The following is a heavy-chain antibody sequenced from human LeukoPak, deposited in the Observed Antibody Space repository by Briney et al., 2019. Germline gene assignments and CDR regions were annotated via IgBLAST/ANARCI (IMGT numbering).Heavy chain of an antibody. CDR1: GYTLTELS. Sequence: GASVKVSCKVSGYTLTELSMHWVGQSPGKGLEWMGGFDPEDGETIYAQKFQGRVTMTEDTSTDTAYMELSSLRSEDTAVYYCATGFPISFDYWGQGTLVTVSS. V-gene: IGHV1-24*01. J-gene: IGHJ4*02. CDR3: ATGFPISFDY. CDR2: FDPEDGET.